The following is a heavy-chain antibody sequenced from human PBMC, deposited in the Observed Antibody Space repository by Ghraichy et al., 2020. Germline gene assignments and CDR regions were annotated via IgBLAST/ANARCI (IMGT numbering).Heavy chain of an antibody. J-gene: IGHJ4*02. D-gene: IGHD4-11*01. Sequence: GGSLRLSCAASGFTFSNYAMNWVRQAPGKWLEWVSAISGSGDSTNYADSVKGRITISRDDSKNTLYLQMSSLRAEDTAVYYCAKEDYSNDFDYWGQGTLVTVSS. CDR2: ISGSGDST. V-gene: IGHV3-23*01. CDR3: AKEDYSNDFDY. CDR1: GFTFSNYA.